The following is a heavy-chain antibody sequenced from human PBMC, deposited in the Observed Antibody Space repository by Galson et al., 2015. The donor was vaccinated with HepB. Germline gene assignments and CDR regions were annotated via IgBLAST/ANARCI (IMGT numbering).Heavy chain of an antibody. Sequence: APGKGLEWVATISYDGSNKYYADPVRGRFTISRDNSKNTVSLQMNSLSPEATAVYYCARENSGTYYGYFDYWGQGTLVTVSS. CDR3: ARENSGTYYGYFDY. V-gene: IGHV3-30-3*01. D-gene: IGHD1-26*01. J-gene: IGHJ4*02. CDR2: ISYDGSNK.